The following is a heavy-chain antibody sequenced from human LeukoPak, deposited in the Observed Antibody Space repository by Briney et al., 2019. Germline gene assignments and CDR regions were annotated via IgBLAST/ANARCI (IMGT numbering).Heavy chain of an antibody. Sequence: GGSLRLSCAASGNTFSNYAMSWVRQAPGKGLEWVSAISAAGGSKYYAASVKGRFIISRDNSKNTLYLQMNSLRAEDTAVYYCAKDRSQAAAGNDEYFQHWGQGTMVTVSS. CDR3: AKDRSQAAAGNDEYFQH. J-gene: IGHJ1*01. V-gene: IGHV3-23*01. D-gene: IGHD6-13*01. CDR1: GNTFSNYA. CDR2: ISAAGGSK.